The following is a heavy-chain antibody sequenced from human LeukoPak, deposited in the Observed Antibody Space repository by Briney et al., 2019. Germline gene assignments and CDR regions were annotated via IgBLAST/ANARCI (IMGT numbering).Heavy chain of an antibody. V-gene: IGHV1-69*05. CDR1: GGTFSSYA. CDR2: IIPAFGVV. D-gene: IGHD5-12*01. CDR3: ARNAYEFDY. J-gene: IGHJ4*02. Sequence: SVKVSCKASGGTFSSYAISWVRQAPGQGLEWMGRIIPAFGVVDYAQRFQGRVTIITDESTSTAYMDLTSLRSEDTAVYYCARNAYEFDYWGQGTLVTVSS.